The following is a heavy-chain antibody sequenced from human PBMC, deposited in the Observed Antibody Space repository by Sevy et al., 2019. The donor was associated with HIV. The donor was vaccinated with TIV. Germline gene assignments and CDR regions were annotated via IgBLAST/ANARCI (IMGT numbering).Heavy chain of an antibody. Sequence: GGSLRLSCAASGFTFSSYWMSWVRQAPGKGLEWVANIKQDGSEKYYVDSVKGRFTISRDNAKNSLYLQMNILRAEDTAVYYCAREVTIFGVVIETYYCYYYYMDVWGKGTTVTVSS. V-gene: IGHV3-7*03. J-gene: IGHJ6*03. D-gene: IGHD3-3*01. CDR2: IKQDGSEK. CDR1: GFTFSSYW. CDR3: AREVTIFGVVIETYYCYYYYMDV.